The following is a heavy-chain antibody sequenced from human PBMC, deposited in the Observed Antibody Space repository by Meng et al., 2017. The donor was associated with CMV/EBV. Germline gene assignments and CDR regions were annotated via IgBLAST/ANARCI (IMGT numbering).Heavy chain of an antibody. CDR2: IYWDDDK. D-gene: IGHD6-13*01. CDR3: ARIAAAGRFDY. J-gene: IGHJ4*02. Sequence: ITLKESGPTLLKPTQTLTLTCTVSGFSLSTSGVGVGWIRQPPGKALEWLALIYWDDDKRYSPSLKSRLTITKDTSKNQVVLTMTNMDPVDTATYYCARIAAAGRFDYWGQGTLVTVSS. V-gene: IGHV2-5*02. CDR1: GFSLSTSGVG.